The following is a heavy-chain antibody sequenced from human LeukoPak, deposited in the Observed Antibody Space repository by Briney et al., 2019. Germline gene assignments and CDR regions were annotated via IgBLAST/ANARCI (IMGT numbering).Heavy chain of an antibody. D-gene: IGHD4-17*01. V-gene: IGHV3-23*01. CDR3: AKAPTVTTFPAFDY. CDR1: GFTFSSYA. J-gene: IGHJ4*02. Sequence: PGGSLRLSCAASGFTFSSYAMSWVRQAPGKGLEWVSAISGSGGSTYYADSVKGRFTISRDNSKNALYLQMNSLRAEDTAVYYCAKAPTVTTFPAFDYWGQGTLVTVSS. CDR2: ISGSGGST.